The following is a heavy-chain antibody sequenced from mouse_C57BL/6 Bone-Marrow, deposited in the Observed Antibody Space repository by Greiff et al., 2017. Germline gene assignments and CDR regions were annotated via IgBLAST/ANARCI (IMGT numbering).Heavy chain of an antibody. CDR3: AKKWYYDGISSAGY. V-gene: IGHV1-55*01. J-gene: IGHJ2*01. CDR1: GYTFTSYW. CDR2: IYPGSGST. D-gene: IGHD1-1*01. Sequence: QVHVKQPGAELVKPGASVKMSCKASGYTFTSYWITWVKQRPGQGLEWIGDIYPGSGSTNYNEKFKSKATLTVDTSSSTAYMQLSSLTSEDSAVYYWAKKWYYDGISSAGYWGQGTTLTVSS.